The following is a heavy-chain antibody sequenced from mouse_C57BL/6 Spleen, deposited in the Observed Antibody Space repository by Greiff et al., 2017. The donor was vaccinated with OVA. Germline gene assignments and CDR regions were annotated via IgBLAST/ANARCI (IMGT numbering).Heavy chain of an antibody. CDR1: GYTFTSYW. Sequence: QVQLQQPGAELVKPGASVKMSCKASGYTFTSYWITWVKQRPGQGLEWIGAIYPGSGSTNYNEKFKSKATLTVDTSSSTAYMQLSSLTSEDSAVYYCARRTYYSNTHYYYAMDYWGQGTSVTVSS. D-gene: IGHD2-5*01. J-gene: IGHJ4*01. CDR3: ARRTYYSNTHYYYAMDY. V-gene: IGHV1-55*01. CDR2: IYPGSGST.